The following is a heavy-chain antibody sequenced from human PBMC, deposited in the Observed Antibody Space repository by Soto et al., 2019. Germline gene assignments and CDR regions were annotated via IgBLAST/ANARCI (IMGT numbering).Heavy chain of an antibody. Sequence: QVQLVESGGGVVQPGRSLRLSCAASGFTFSSYAMHCIRQAPGKGLKWVAVISYDGSNKYYADSVKGRFTISRDNSKNTLYLQMNSLRAEDTAVYYCARSLGVVVAYRFDPWGQGTLVTVSS. CDR3: ARSLGVVVAYRFDP. J-gene: IGHJ5*02. CDR1: GFTFSSYA. V-gene: IGHV3-30-3*01. D-gene: IGHD2-15*01. CDR2: ISYDGSNK.